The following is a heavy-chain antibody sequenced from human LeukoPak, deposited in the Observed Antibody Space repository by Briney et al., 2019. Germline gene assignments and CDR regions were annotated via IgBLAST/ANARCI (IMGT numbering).Heavy chain of an antibody. V-gene: IGHV3-13*01. CDR1: GFTVSSYA. CDR3: AKEPASSGWFDP. Sequence: GGSLRLSCAASGFTVSSYAMHWVRQPIGKGLEWVSALGIAGDTFYPGSVKGRFTISRENARNSLYLQMNSLRAEDTAVYYCAKEPASSGWFDPWGQGTLVAVSS. J-gene: IGHJ5*02. D-gene: IGHD6-19*01. CDR2: LGIAGDT.